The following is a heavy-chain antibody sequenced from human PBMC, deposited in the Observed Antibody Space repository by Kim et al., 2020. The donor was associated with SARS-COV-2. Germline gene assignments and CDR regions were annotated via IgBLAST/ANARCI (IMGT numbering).Heavy chain of an antibody. J-gene: IGHJ5*02. CDR3: ARDIRGALRGIVVVPAATFDP. D-gene: IGHD2-2*01. CDR2: IYYSGST. CDR1: GGSISSSSYY. Sequence: SETLSLTCTVSGGSISSSSYYWGWIRQPPGKGLEWIGSIYYSGSTYYNPSLKSRVTISVDTSKNQFSLKLSSVTAADTAVYYCARDIRGALRGIVVVPAATFDPWGQGTLVTLSS. V-gene: IGHV4-39*02.